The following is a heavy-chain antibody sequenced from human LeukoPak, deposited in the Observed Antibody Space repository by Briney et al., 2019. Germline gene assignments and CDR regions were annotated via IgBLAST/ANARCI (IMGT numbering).Heavy chain of an antibody. D-gene: IGHD3-16*01. J-gene: IGHJ4*02. CDR3: ARAGYDYVWGSYDY. Sequence: ASVKVSCKASGYTFTDYSMHWVRQAPGQGLEWMGWINPNSGGTNYAQKFQGRVTMTRDTSISTAYMELSRLRSDDTAVYYCARAGYDYVWGSYDYRGQGTLVTVSS. CDR1: GYTFTDYS. V-gene: IGHV1-2*02. CDR2: INPNSGGT.